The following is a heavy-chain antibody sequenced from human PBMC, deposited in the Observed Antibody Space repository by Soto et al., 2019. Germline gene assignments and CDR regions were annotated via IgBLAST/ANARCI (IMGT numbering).Heavy chain of an antibody. CDR1: VHTCTNYY. CDR2: LDPISGKS. CDR3: AREMIAIRAAHLDY. D-gene: IGHD3-22*01. V-gene: IGHV1-46*01. Sequence: ASVKVSCKASVHTCTNYYIHWVRQAPPQGLEWMGILDPISGKSNYAQTFQDRVPLTRDTSSNTAYMALSSLTSEDTGVYFCAREMIAIRAAHLDYWGQGTLVPVSS. J-gene: IGHJ4*02.